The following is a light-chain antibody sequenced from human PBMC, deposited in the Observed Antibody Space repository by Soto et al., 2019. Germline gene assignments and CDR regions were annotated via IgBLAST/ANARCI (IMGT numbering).Light chain of an antibody. J-gene: IGLJ2*01. CDR2: DVT. Sequence: QSALTQPRSVSGSPGQSVTISCTGTTSDVGGYDYVSWYQQHPGKAPKLMIYDVTKRPSGVPYRFSGYKSGNTASLTISGLQAEDEADYYCCSYAGSYTWVFGGGTKFTVL. CDR3: CSYAGSYTWV. V-gene: IGLV2-11*01. CDR1: TSDVGGYDY.